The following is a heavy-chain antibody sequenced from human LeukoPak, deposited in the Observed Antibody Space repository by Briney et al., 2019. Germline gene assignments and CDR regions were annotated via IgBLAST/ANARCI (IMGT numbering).Heavy chain of an antibody. V-gene: IGHV4-30-2*01. CDR3: ARATVSWSRTCYFDY. CDR2: IYHSGST. D-gene: IGHD4-11*01. CDR1: GVSISSGHYY. Sequence: PSQTLSLTCTVSGVSISSGHYYWSWIRQPPGKGLQWIGFIYHSGSTYYNPSLKSRVTISVDRSKNQFSLKLSSVTAADTAVYYCARATVSWSRTCYFDYWGQGTLVTVYS. J-gene: IGHJ4*02.